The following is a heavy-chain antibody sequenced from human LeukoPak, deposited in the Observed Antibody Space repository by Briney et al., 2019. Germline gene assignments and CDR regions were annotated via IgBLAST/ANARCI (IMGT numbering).Heavy chain of an antibody. V-gene: IGHV4-34*01. J-gene: IGHJ4*02. CDR2: INHSGST. CDR3: ARQAIVATIRGPFDY. Sequence: SETLSLTCAVYGRSFSGYYWSWIRQPPGKGPEWIGEINHSGSTNYNPTLKSRVTISVDTSKNQFSLKLSSVTAADTAVYYCARQAIVATIRGPFDYWGQGTLVTVSS. CDR1: GRSFSGYY. D-gene: IGHD5-12*01.